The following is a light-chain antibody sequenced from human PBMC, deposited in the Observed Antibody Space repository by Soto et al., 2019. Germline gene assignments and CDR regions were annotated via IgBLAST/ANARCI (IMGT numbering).Light chain of an antibody. CDR2: EVT. Sequence: QSALTQPPSASGSPGQSVTISCTGTSSDVGGYNYVSWYQQHPGKAPNLIIYEVTKRPSGVPDRFSGSKSGNTASLTVSGLLADDEADYYCSSHAGIINVVFGGGTKLTVL. CDR1: SSDVGGYNY. J-gene: IGLJ3*02. CDR3: SSHAGIINVV. V-gene: IGLV2-8*01.